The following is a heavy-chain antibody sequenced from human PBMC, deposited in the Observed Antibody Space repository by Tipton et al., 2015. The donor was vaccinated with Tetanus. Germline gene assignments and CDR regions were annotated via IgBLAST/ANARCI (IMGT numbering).Heavy chain of an antibody. J-gene: IGHJ5*02. CDR2: IYFQGST. D-gene: IGHD3-10*01. Sequence: TLSLTCGVYGGSFSDYYWTWIRQPPGKGLEWIASIYFQGSTYYSPSLKTRVTIAVDTAQNLFSLRLTSVTAADTAMYYCARHLYGYWFDPWGQGTQVTVSS. CDR3: ARHLYGYWFDP. CDR1: GGSFSDYY. V-gene: IGHV4-34*01.